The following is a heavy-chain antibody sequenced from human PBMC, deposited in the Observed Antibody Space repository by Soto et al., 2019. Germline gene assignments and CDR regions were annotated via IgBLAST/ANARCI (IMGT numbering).Heavy chain of an antibody. V-gene: IGHV1-2*02. CDR3: ARDSSTYYYDSEGGY. Sequence: QVQLVQSGAEVKKPGASVKVSCKASGYTFTGYYMHWVRQAPGQGLEWMGWINPNSGGTNYAQKFQGRVTMTRDASISTAYMELSRLRSDDTAVYYCARDSSTYYYDSEGGYWGQGTLVTVSS. CDR1: GYTFTGYY. D-gene: IGHD3-22*01. CDR2: INPNSGGT. J-gene: IGHJ4*02.